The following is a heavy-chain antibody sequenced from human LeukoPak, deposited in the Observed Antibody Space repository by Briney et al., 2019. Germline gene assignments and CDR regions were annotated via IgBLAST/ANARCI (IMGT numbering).Heavy chain of an antibody. Sequence: SETLSLTCAVSGGSISSSNWWSWVRQPPGQGLEWIGEIYHSGSTNYNPSLKSRVTISVDKSKNQFSLKLSSVTAADTAVYYCARAYSSSFYYYYYGMDVWGQGTTVTVSS. D-gene: IGHD6-6*01. J-gene: IGHJ6*02. CDR3: ARAYSSSFYYYYYGMDV. CDR2: IYHSGST. V-gene: IGHV4-4*02. CDR1: GGSISSSNW.